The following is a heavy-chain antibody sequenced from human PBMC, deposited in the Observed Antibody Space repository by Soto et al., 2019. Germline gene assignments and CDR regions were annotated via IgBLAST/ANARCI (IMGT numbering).Heavy chain of an antibody. Sequence: PSETLSLTCTVSGGSISSYYWSWIRQPPGKGLEWIGRINYSGSTNYNPSLNSRVAISVDTSRIHFSLKLISVTAADTAVYYCARQSYDSSDYLDYWGKGTLVTVSS. CDR1: GGSISSYY. J-gene: IGHJ4*02. D-gene: IGHD3-22*01. V-gene: IGHV4-59*08. CDR3: ARQSYDSSDYLDY. CDR2: INYSGST.